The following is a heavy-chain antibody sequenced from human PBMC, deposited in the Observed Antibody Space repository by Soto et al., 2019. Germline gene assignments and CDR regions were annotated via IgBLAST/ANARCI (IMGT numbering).Heavy chain of an antibody. Sequence: GGSLRLSCAASGFTFSSYAMSWVRQAPGKGLEWVSGISGSGGVSGGGGSTYYADSVKGRFTISRDNSKNTLYLQMNSLKGEDTALYYCARAPTSYSYGYLGGAYFYGLDVWGQGTTVTVSS. J-gene: IGHJ6*02. CDR3: ARAPTSYSYGYLGGAYFYGLDV. CDR2: ISGSGGVSGGGGST. CDR1: GFTFSSYA. V-gene: IGHV3-23*01. D-gene: IGHD5-18*01.